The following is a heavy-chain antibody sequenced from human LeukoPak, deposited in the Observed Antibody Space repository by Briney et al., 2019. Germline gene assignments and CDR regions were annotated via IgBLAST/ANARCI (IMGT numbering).Heavy chain of an antibody. CDR2: ISGSGASS. V-gene: IGHV3-23*01. D-gene: IGHD3-9*01. J-gene: IGHJ6*03. CDR1: GFTFNSYG. Sequence: QAGGTLRLSCVASGFTFNSYGMNWVRQAPGKGLEWVSTISGSGASSYYADSVKGRLTISRDNSKNTLYLQMNSLRAEDTAVYYCAKGRSIVRYYDWRYDMDAWGKGTTVTISS. CDR3: AKGRSIVRYYDWRYDMDA.